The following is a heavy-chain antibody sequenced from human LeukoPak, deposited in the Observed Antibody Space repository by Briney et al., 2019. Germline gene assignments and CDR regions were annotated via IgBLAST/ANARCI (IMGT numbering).Heavy chain of an antibody. Sequence: PSETLSLTCTVSGGSISSSSYYWGWIRQPPGKGLEWIGSIYYSGSTYYNPSLKSRVTISVDTSKNQFSLKLSSVTAADTAVYYCASLMVRGPTTGYYFDYWGQGTLVTVSS. J-gene: IGHJ4*02. D-gene: IGHD3-10*01. CDR1: GGSISSSSYY. V-gene: IGHV4-39*07. CDR2: IYYSGST. CDR3: ASLMVRGPTTGYYFDY.